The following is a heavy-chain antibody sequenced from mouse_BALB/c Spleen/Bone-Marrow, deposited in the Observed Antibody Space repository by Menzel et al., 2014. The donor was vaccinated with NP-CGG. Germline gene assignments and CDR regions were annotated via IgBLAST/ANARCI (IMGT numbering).Heavy chain of an antibody. V-gene: IGHV1S56*01. CDR3: APGDY. J-gene: IGHJ2*02. Sequence: LVESGPELVKPGASVRISCKAFGYTFTSYYIHWVKQRPGQGLEWIGWIYLGNVNTKYNEKFKGKATLTADKSSSTAYMQFRSLPSEPTAVYFYAPGDYWGQGTSLTVSS. CDR2: IYLGNVNT. CDR1: GYTFTSYY.